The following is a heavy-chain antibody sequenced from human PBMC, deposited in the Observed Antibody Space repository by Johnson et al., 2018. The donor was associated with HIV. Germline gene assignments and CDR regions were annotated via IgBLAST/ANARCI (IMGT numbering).Heavy chain of an antibody. V-gene: IGHV3-64*01. Sequence: VQLVEFGGGLGQPGGSLRLSCVGSGFIFSSYAMHWVRQAPGKGLEYVAGISSDGGSTLYTKSVNGIFTISRDNSQKTLYLQMGSLRAEDMALYYCASTDTGDLRYDGFDIWGQGTMVFVSS. CDR3: ASTDTGDLRYDGFDI. CDR2: ISSDGGST. CDR1: GFIFSSYA. D-gene: IGHD7-27*01. J-gene: IGHJ3*02.